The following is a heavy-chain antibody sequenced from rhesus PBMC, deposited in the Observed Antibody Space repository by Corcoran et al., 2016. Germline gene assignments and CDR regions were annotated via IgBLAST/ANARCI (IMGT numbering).Heavy chain of an antibody. V-gene: IGHV4-76*01. CDR3: ARQGVF. D-gene: IGHD3-34*01. CDR2: MYVSSGSN. CDR1: GGYLSGGYD. Sequence: QVQLQESAPGLVKPSEPLSLPCVVSGGYLSGGYDCRCIRQPPGKGLEWIGYMYVSSGSNNYNPSLKNRVTISKDTSKNQFSLNLTSVTAADTAVYYCARQGVFWGQGVLVTVSS. J-gene: IGHJ4*01.